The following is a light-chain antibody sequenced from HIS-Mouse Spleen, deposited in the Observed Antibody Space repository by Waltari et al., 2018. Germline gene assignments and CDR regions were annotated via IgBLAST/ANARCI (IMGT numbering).Light chain of an antibody. V-gene: IGLV2-14*03. CDR3: SSYTSSSTRV. CDR2: DVS. CDR1: SSDVAGYNY. Sequence: QSALTQPASVSGSPGQSITISCTGTSSDVAGYNYLSLYQQHPGKAPTLMIYDVSNRPSGVSNRFSGSKSGNTASLTISGLQAEDEADYYCSSYTSSSTRVFGGGTKLTVL. J-gene: IGLJ3*02.